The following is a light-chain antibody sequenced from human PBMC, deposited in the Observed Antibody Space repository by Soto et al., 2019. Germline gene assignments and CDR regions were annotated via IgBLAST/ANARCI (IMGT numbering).Light chain of an antibody. V-gene: IGLV2-8*01. CDR3: SSYAGSNVL. CDR1: SSDVGGYNF. Sequence: QSALTQPPSASGSPGQSVTISCTGTSSDVGGYNFVSWYQQHPGKAPKLMIYEVTKRPSGVPDRFSGSKSGNTASLTVSGLQAEEEADYYCSSYAGSNVLFGGGTKVTVL. J-gene: IGLJ2*01. CDR2: EVT.